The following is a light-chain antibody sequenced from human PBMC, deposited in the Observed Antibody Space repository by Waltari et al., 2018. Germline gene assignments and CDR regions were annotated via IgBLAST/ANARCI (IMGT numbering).Light chain of an antibody. CDR3: QHYNSFSALFT. CDR1: QSISRW. V-gene: IGKV1-5*03. CDR2: KAS. J-gene: IGKJ3*01. Sequence: DIQMTQSPSTVSASVGDRVTITCRASQSISRWLAWYQQKPGKAPKLLIHKASSLQSGVPSRFSGSGSGTEFTLNITSLQPDDFATYYRQHYNSFSALFTFGPGTQVDIK.